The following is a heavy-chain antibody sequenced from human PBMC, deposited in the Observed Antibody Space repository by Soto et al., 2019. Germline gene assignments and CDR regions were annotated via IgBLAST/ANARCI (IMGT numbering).Heavy chain of an antibody. Sequence: WETLSLTCTVSGGSISSGTYYWGWIRQPPGKGLEWIGSLYYTGRTYYSPSLKSRVTISVDTSKNHFSLYLTSVTAADTAVYYCARRLARGVIGWFDPSGQGTLVTVSS. CDR3: ARRLARGVIGWFDP. J-gene: IGHJ5*02. V-gene: IGHV4-39*02. D-gene: IGHD3-10*01. CDR2: LYYTGRT. CDR1: GGSISSGTYY.